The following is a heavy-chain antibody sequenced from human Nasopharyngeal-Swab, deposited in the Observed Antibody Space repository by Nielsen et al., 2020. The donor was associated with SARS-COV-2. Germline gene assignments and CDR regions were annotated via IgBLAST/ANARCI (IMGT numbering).Heavy chain of an antibody. J-gene: IGHJ4*02. CDR3: ARAKRATIFGVVIMREFDY. Sequence: GESLKTSCAASGFTVSINYMSWVRQAPGKGLEWVSVIYAGGDTNYADSVKGRFTISRDNAKNSLYLQMNSLRAEDTAVYYCARAKRATIFGVVIMREFDYWGQGTLVTVSS. D-gene: IGHD3-3*01. CDR2: IYAGGDT. V-gene: IGHV3-53*03. CDR1: GFTVSINY.